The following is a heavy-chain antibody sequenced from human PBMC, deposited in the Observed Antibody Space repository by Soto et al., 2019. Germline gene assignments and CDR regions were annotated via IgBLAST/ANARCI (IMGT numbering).Heavy chain of an antibody. J-gene: IGHJ6*02. Sequence: GESLKISCKGSGYSFTSYWIGWVRQMPGKGLEWMGIIYPGDSDTRYSPSFQGQVTISADKSISTAYLQWSSPKASDTAMYYCARAYSSSPMDYYYYGMDVWGQGTTVTVSS. CDR1: GYSFTSYW. V-gene: IGHV5-51*01. CDR2: IYPGDSDT. CDR3: ARAYSSSPMDYYYYGMDV. D-gene: IGHD6-13*01.